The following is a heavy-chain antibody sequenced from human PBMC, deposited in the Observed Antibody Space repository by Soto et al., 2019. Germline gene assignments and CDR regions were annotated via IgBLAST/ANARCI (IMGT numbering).Heavy chain of an antibody. V-gene: IGHV4-39*02. D-gene: IGHD3-10*01. J-gene: IGHJ4*02. CDR3: ARDEWITMVRGVVPNY. CDR1: GGSISSSSYY. CDR2: IYYSGST. Sequence: QLQLQESGPGLVKPSETLSLTCTVSGGSISSSSYYWGWIRQPPGKGLEWIGSIYYSGSTYYNPSLKSTVTISVDTSKNQFSLKLSSVTAADTAVYYCARDEWITMVRGVVPNYWGQGTLVTVSS.